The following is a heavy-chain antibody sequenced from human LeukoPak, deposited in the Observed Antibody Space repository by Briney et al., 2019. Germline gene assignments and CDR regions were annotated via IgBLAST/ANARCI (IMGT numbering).Heavy chain of an antibody. J-gene: IGHJ4*02. CDR2: INEDGSTT. D-gene: IGHD1-26*01. CDR3: VRDLGGRSGH. Sequence: GGSLRLSCAASGFTFSSNWMHWVRQAPGKGLVWVSRINEDGSTTNYADSVKGRSTIFRDNAKNTLYLQMNGLRAEDTAVYYCVRDLGGRSGHWGQGTLVTVSS. CDR1: GFTFSSNW. V-gene: IGHV3-74*01.